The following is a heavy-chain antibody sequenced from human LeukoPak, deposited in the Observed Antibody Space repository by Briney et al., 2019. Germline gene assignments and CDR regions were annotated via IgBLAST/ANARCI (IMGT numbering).Heavy chain of an antibody. D-gene: IGHD5-18*01. CDR3: ARSRGYSYGYSYFDS. CDR1: GFPLNSNY. V-gene: IGHV3-53*01. Sequence: GSLKLSCATSGFPLNSNYMSWGRQAPGKGLEWVSVIYSGGSTYYADSVKGRFTISRDNSKNTLYLQLNSLRAEDTAVYYCARSRGYSYGYSYFDSWGQGTLVTVSS. J-gene: IGHJ4*02. CDR2: IYSGGST.